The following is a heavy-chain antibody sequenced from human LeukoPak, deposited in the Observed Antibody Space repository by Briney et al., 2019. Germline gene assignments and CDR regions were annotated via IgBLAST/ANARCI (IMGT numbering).Heavy chain of an antibody. J-gene: IGHJ4*02. CDR2: ISSSGSTI. CDR3: AGMNGYSYGYGIRQIDY. V-gene: IGHV3-48*03. CDR1: GFTFSSYE. Sequence: HPGGSLRLSCAASGFTFSSYEMNWVRQAPGKGLEWVSYISSSGSTIYNADSVKGRFIISRDNAKNSLYLQMNSLRAEDTAVYYCAGMNGYSYGYGIRQIDYWGQGTLVTVSS. D-gene: IGHD5-18*01.